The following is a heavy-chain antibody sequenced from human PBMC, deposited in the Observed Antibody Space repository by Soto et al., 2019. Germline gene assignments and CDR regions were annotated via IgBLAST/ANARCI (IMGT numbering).Heavy chain of an antibody. D-gene: IGHD4-17*01. V-gene: IGHV1-2*02. Sequence: QVQLVQSGAEVKKPGASVKVSCKASGYTFTGYYMHWVRQAPGQGLEWMGWINPNSGGTNYAQKFQGRVTMTRDTSISTAYMELSRLRSDDTAVYYCASSKYYGGNDYYYYYGMDVWGQGTTVTVSS. CDR3: ASSKYYGGNDYYYYYGMDV. CDR2: INPNSGGT. J-gene: IGHJ6*02. CDR1: GYTFTGYY.